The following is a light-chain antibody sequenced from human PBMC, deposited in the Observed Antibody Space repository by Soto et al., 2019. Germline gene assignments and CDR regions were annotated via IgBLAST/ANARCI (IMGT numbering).Light chain of an antibody. V-gene: IGKV3-20*01. CDR3: QQYGSSLWT. Sequence: ENVLTQSPDTLSLSPGEMATLSCRASQSVSTPYLAWYQQRPGQAPRLLIYSTSTRASGIPDRFSGSGSGTDFTLTISRLEPEDFAVYYCQQYGSSLWTFGQGTKVEIK. CDR2: STS. CDR1: QSVSTPY. J-gene: IGKJ1*01.